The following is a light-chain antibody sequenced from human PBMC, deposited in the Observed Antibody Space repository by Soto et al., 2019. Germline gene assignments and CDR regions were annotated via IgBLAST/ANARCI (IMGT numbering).Light chain of an antibody. CDR3: QQAYGFPVT. CDR2: AAS. J-gene: IGKJ5*01. Sequence: DIQMTQSPSTVSASVGDRVTITCRASQNIISWLAWYQQQPGRAPKLLIYAASILQSGVPSRFSGSGSGTDFTLTLNSLQPEDFATYYCQQAYGFPVTFGQGTRLEIK. CDR1: QNIISW. V-gene: IGKV1-12*01.